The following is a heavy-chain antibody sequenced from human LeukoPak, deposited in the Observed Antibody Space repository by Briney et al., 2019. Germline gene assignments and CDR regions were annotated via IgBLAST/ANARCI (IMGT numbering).Heavy chain of an antibody. CDR2: ISWNSGSI. J-gene: IGHJ4*02. V-gene: IGHV3-9*01. Sequence: GRSLRLSCAASGFTFDDYAMHWVRQAPGKGLEWVSGISWNSGSIGYADSVKGRFTISRDNAKNSLYLQMNSLRAEDTALYYCATTSLYDRGVFDYWGQGTLVTVSS. CDR3: ATTSLYDRGVFDY. D-gene: IGHD3-22*01. CDR1: GFTFDDYA.